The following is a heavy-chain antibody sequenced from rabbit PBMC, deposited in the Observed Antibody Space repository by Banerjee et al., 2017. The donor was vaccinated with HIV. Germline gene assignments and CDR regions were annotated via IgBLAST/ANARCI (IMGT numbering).Heavy chain of an antibody. J-gene: IGHJ6*01. D-gene: IGHD1-1*01. CDR3: ARGYWTDGLHL. Sequence: QSLEESGGDLVKPGASLTLTCKASGFTLSSSYWIYWVRQAPGKGLEWIACINTSSGNTVYANWAKGRLTISKTSSTTVTLQMTSLTAADTATYFCARGYWTDGLHLWGPGTLVTVS. CDR2: INTSSGNT. V-gene: IGHV1S40*01. CDR1: GFTLSSSYW.